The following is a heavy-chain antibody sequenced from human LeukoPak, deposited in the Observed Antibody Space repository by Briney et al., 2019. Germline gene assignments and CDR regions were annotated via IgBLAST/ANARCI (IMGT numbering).Heavy chain of an antibody. Sequence: GASVKVSCKASGGTFSSYAISWVRQAPGQGLEWMGGIIPIFGTANYAQKFQGRVTITADESTSTAYMELSSLRSEDTAVYYCAYTVVPADEGCYYYYMDVWGKGTTVTVSS. CDR2: IIPIFGTA. J-gene: IGHJ6*03. D-gene: IGHD2-2*01. CDR3: AYTVVPADEGCYYYYMDV. CDR1: GGTFSSYA. V-gene: IGHV1-69*01.